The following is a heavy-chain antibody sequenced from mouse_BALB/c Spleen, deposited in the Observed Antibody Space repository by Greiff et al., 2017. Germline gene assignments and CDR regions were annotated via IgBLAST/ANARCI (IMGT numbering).Heavy chain of an antibody. D-gene: IGHD2-3*01. CDR2: INSNGGST. J-gene: IGHJ3*01. Sequence: EVQLVESGGGLVKLGGSLKLSCAASGFTFSSYYMSWVRQTPEKRLELVAAINSNGGSTYYPDTVKGRFTISRDNAKNTLYLQMSSLKSEDTALYYCARHSYEGGFAYWGQGTLVTVSA. V-gene: IGHV5-6-2*01. CDR1: GFTFSSYY. CDR3: ARHSYEGGFAY.